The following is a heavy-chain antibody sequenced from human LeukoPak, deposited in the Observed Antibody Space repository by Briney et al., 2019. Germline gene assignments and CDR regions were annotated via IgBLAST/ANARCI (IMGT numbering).Heavy chain of an antibody. CDR1: GDPISDYC. J-gene: IGHJ6*03. CDR2: IYGNGST. V-gene: IGHV4-4*07. Sequence: SETLSLTCTVSGDPISDYCWTWIRQPAGKGLEWIGRIYGNGSTNYNPSLKSRVAMSIDTSKMQFSLKLRSMTAADTAVYYCARVGEWLFDIDVWGKGTTVIVSS. CDR3: ARVGEWLFDIDV. D-gene: IGHD3-16*01.